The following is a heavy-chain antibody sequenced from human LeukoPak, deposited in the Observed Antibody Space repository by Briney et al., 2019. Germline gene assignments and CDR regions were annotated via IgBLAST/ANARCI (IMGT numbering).Heavy chain of an antibody. CDR2: INHSGST. V-gene: IGHV4-34*01. CDR3: ARESRFLEWSPYYYYYYMDV. D-gene: IGHD3-3*01. Sequence: KASETLSLTCAVYGGSFSGYYWSWIRQPPGKGLEWIGEINHSGSTNYNPSLKSRVTISVDTSKNQFSLKLSSVTAADTAVYYCARESRFLEWSPYYYYYYMDVWGKGTTVTVSS. CDR1: GGSFSGYY. J-gene: IGHJ6*03.